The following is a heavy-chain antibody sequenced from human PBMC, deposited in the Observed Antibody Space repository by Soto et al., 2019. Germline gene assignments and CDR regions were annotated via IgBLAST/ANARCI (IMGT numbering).Heavy chain of an antibody. D-gene: IGHD5-18*01. CDR3: ASDPGYSRDY. CDR1: GDSVSIYSGA. CDR2: TYYRSKWYY. V-gene: IGHV6-1*01. J-gene: IGHJ4*02. Sequence: SQTLSLTCVISGDSVSIYSGAWNWIRQSPSRGLEWLGRTYYRSKWYYDYAESVKSRIIISVDTSKNQFSLQLNSVTPEDAAVYYCASDPGYSRDYWGQGTQVTVSS.